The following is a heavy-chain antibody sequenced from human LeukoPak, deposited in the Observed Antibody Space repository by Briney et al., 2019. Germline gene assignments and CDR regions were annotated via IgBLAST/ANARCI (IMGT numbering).Heavy chain of an antibody. CDR2: ISGSGGST. V-gene: IGHV3-23*01. D-gene: IGHD2-8*01. CDR3: AKCLGYCTNGVCYSLYYYYYMDV. Sequence: GGSLRLSCAASGFTFSSYAMSWVRQAPGKGLEWVSAISGSGGSTYYADSVKGRFTISRDNSKSTLYLQMNSLRAEDTAVYYCAKCLGYCTNGVCYSLYYYYYMDVWGKGTTVTVSS. CDR1: GFTFSSYA. J-gene: IGHJ6*03.